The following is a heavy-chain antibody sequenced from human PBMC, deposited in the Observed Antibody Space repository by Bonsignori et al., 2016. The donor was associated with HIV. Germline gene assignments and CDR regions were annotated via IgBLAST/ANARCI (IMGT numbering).Heavy chain of an antibody. CDR2: IRYDGSNK. Sequence: WIRQPPGKGLEWVAFIRYDGSNKYYADSVKGRFTISRDNSKNTLYLQMNSLRAEDTAVYYCAKPGVLRFLEWLPESVSNYYYYYYMDVWGKGTTVTVSS. D-gene: IGHD3-3*01. CDR3: AKPGVLRFLEWLPESVSNYYYYYYMDV. V-gene: IGHV3-30*02. J-gene: IGHJ6*03.